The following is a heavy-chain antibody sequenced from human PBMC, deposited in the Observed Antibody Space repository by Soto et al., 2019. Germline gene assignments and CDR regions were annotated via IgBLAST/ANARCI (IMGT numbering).Heavy chain of an antibody. CDR1: GGSISSGGYY. CDR2: IYHSGST. Sequence: SETLSLTCNVSGGSISSGGYYWTWIRQHPGKGLEWIGSIYHSGSTYYNPSLKSRVTISVDTSKNQFSLKLSSVTAADTAVYYCARHTPAISISDHWGQGTLVTVSS. V-gene: IGHV4-39*01. J-gene: IGHJ4*02. CDR3: ARHTPAISISDH. D-gene: IGHD2-15*01.